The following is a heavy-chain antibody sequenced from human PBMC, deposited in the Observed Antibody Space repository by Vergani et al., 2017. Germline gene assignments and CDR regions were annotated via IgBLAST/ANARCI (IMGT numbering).Heavy chain of an antibody. CDR3: AKDFYSRSWYRRSYGMDV. CDR2: ISGNGGRT. CDR1: EFTFSNYA. J-gene: IGHJ6*02. V-gene: IGHV3-23*01. Sequence: EVQLLESGGGLVQPGGSLRLTCAASEFTFSNYAMNWVRQAPGKGLEWVSVISGNGGRTYYADAVKGRFTVSRDNSKNTLYLQMNSLRAEDTAVYYCAKDFYSRSWYRRSYGMDVWGQGTTVTVSS. D-gene: IGHD6-13*01.